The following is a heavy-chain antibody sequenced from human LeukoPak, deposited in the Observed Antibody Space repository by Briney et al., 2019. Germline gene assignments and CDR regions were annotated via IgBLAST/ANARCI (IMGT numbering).Heavy chain of an antibody. CDR1: GGSVSSSSYY. D-gene: IGHD2-15*01. CDR3: ARLRGGSSPSVFDS. CDR2: AYYSGST. V-gene: IGHV4-39*01. Sequence: SETLSLTCTVSGGSVSSSSYYWGWIRQPPGKGLEWIGSAYYSGSTYYNPSLKSRVTISVDTSKNQFSLKMSSVTAADTTLFYCARLRGGSSPSVFDSWGQGTLVTVSS. J-gene: IGHJ4*02.